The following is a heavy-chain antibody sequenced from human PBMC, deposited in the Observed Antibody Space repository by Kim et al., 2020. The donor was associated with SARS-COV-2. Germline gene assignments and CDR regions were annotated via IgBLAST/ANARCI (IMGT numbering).Heavy chain of an antibody. V-gene: IGHV5-10-1*01. D-gene: IGHD2-15*01. J-gene: IGHJ4*02. CDR3: ARQSLGYCSGGSCYEYYFAY. CDR1: GYSFTSYW. CDR2: IDPSDSYT. Sequence: GESLKISCKGSGYSFTSYWISWVRQMPGKGLEWMGRIDPSDSYTNYSPSFQGHVTISADKSISTAYLQWSSLKASDTAMYYCARQSLGYCSGGSCYEYYFAYWGQGTLVTVSS.